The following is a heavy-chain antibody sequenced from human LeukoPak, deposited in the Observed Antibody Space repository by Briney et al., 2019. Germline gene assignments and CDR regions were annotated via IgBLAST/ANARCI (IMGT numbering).Heavy chain of an antibody. V-gene: IGHV3-30-3*01. D-gene: IGHD7-27*01. CDR2: ISYDGSNK. CDR1: GFTFSSYA. J-gene: IGHJ6*02. Sequence: GRSLRLSCAASGFTFSSYAMHWVRQAPGKGLEWVAVISYDGSNKYYADSVKGRFTISRDNSKTTLYLQMNSLRAEDTAVYYCANNRGGHLWAPPLDVWGQGTTVTVSS. CDR3: ANNRGGHLWAPPLDV.